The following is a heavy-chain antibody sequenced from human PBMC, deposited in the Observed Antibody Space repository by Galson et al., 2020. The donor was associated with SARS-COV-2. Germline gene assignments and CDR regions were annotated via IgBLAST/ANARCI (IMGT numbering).Heavy chain of an antibody. V-gene: IGHV4-59*01. Sequence: SETLSPTCTVSGASIRSYYWGWTRQPQGKGLEWIGYIYYSGSPKYNPSLKSRLTISVDTSKNQFSMKLSSATAADTPVYYCARSRVDIVATTALLFDYWSQGTLVTVSS. J-gene: IGHJ4*02. CDR3: ARSRVDIVATTALLFDY. D-gene: IGHD5-12*01. CDR2: IYYSGSP. CDR1: GASIRSYY.